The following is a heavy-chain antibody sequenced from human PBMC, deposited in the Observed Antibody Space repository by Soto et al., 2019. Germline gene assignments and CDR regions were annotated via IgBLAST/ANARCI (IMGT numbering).Heavy chain of an antibody. D-gene: IGHD3-22*01. CDR3: ARVADYYDSSGYNHNWFDP. J-gene: IGHJ5*02. V-gene: IGHV1-18*04. CDR1: GYTFTSYG. CDR2: ISAYNGNT. Sequence: ASVKVSCKASGYTFTSYGISWVRQAPGQGLEWMGWISAYNGNTNYAQKLQGRVTMTTDTSTSTAYMELRSLRSDDTAVYYCARVADYYDSSGYNHNWFDPWGQGTLVTVS.